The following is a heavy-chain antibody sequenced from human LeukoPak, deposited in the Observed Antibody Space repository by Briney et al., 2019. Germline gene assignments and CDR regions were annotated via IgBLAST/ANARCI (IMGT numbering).Heavy chain of an antibody. CDR2: ISSSGRNT. J-gene: IGHJ4*02. CDR1: GFTFSSYA. Sequence: PGGSLTLSCAASGFTFSSYAMSWVRQAPGKGLEWVSAISSSGRNTYYADPVKGRFTISRDNSKNTLYLQMNSLRAEDTAVYHCVKQDSSSWYILDYWGQGTLVTVSS. CDR3: VKQDSSSWYILDY. D-gene: IGHD6-13*01. V-gene: IGHV3-23*01.